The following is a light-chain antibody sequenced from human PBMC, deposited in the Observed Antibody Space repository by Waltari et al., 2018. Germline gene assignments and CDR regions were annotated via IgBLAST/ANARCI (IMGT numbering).Light chain of an antibody. CDR3: QQYDKWLMYT. J-gene: IGKJ2*01. CDR2: GAS. Sequence: EVMMTQSPATLSVSPGERATLACRASQSVGNNLAWFQERPGQAPRLLIFGASTRATGIPARFTGRGSGTEFTLTISSLQSEDFAVYYCQQYDKWLMYTFGQGTKVEVK. CDR1: QSVGNN. V-gene: IGKV3-15*01.